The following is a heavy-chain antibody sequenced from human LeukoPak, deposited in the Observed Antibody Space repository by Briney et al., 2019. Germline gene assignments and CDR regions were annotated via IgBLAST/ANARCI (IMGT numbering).Heavy chain of an antibody. J-gene: IGHJ6*03. CDR2: IIPIFGTA. Sequence: GASVKVSCKASGGTFSSYAISWVRQAPGQGLEWMGGIIPIFGTANYAQKFQGRVTITADESTSTAYMELSSLRSEDTAVYYCARTYYDYVWGSYAKAYYYMDVWGKGTTVTVSS. D-gene: IGHD3-16*01. CDR3: ARTYYDYVWGSYAKAYYYMDV. CDR1: GGTFSSYA. V-gene: IGHV1-69*13.